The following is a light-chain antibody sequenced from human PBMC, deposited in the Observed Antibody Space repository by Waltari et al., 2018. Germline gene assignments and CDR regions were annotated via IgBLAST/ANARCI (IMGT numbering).Light chain of an antibody. CDR1: QTVDTY. Sequence: EIVLTQSPATLSLSPADRATLSCRSSQTVDTYSAWYQQRPGQAPRLLIYDTSNRATGIPDRFSGSGSETDFTLTISSLEPEDFAVYYCQQRRRWPLTFGGGSKVEI. J-gene: IGKJ4*01. V-gene: IGKV3-11*01. CDR2: DTS. CDR3: QQRRRWPLT.